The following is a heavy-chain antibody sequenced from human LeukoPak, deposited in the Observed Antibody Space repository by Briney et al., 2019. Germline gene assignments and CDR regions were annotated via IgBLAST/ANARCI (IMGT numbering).Heavy chain of an antibody. J-gene: IGHJ6*02. CDR2: ISYDGSNK. CDR3: AKELQDSWLFDYYYYGMDV. CDR1: GFTFSSYG. D-gene: IGHD4-11*01. Sequence: GRSLRLSCAASGFTFSSYGMHWVRQAPGKGLEWVAGISYDGSNKYYADSVKGRFTISRDNSKNTLYLQMNSLRAEDTAVYYCAKELQDSWLFDYYYYGMDVWGQGTTVTVSS. V-gene: IGHV3-30*18.